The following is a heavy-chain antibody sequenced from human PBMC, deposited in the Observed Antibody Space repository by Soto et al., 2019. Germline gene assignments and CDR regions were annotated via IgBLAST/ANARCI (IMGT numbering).Heavy chain of an antibody. CDR2: ISYDGSNK. V-gene: IGHV3-30-3*01. CDR1: GFTFSSYA. CDR3: ARPCGRSTSCPPLDY. Sequence: GGSLRLSCAASGFTFSSYAMHWVRQAPGKGLEWVAVISYDGSNKYYADSVKGRFTISRDNSKNTLYLQMNSLRAEDTAVYYSARPCGRSTSCPPLDYWGQGTLVTVSS. D-gene: IGHD2-2*01. J-gene: IGHJ4*02.